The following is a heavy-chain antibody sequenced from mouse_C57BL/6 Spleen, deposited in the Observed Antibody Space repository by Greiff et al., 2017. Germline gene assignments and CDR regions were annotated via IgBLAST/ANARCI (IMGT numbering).Heavy chain of an antibody. CDR1: GYAFSSYW. Sequence: VKLMASGAELVKPGASVKISCKASGYAFSSYWMTWVKQRPGPGLEWIGQIYPGDGDPNYTGKFKGKATLTADKSSSTAYMQLSSLTSEDSAVYFGARYDYDGAWFAYWGQGTLVTVSA. CDR3: ARYDYDGAWFAY. V-gene: IGHV1-80*01. CDR2: IYPGDGDP. D-gene: IGHD2-4*01. J-gene: IGHJ3*01.